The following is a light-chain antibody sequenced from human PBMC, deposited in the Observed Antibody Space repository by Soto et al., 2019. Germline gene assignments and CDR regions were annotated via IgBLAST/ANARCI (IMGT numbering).Light chain of an antibody. CDR1: QSVGSN. J-gene: IGKJ5*01. CDR2: AAS. Sequence: EIVLTQSPATLSLSPVASTPLSYKASQSVGSNLAWYQQKPGQAPRLLIYAASTRATDIPARFSGSGSGTEFTLSISSLQSEDFAVYYCQQYNNWPITFGQGTRLEIK. CDR3: QQYNNWPIT. V-gene: IGKV3-15*01.